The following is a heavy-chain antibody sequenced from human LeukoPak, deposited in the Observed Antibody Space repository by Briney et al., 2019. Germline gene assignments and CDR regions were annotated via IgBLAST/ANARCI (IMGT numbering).Heavy chain of an antibody. J-gene: IGHJ4*02. CDR3: ARVMIAARSPFDY. D-gene: IGHD6-6*01. CDR1: GGSFSGYY. Sequence: PSETLSLTCAVYGGSFSGYYWNWIRQPPGKGLEWIGEINHSGSTNYNPSLKSRVTISVDTSKNQFSLKLSSVTAADTAVYYCARVMIAARSPFDYWGQGTLVTVSS. V-gene: IGHV4-34*01. CDR2: INHSGST.